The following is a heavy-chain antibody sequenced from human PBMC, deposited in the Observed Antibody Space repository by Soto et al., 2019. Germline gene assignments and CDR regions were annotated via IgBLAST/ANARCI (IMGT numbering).Heavy chain of an antibody. CDR3: ARAHILGILYGGMDV. V-gene: IGHV4-30-4*01. CDR1: GGSISSGDYY. D-gene: IGHD3-3*02. CDR2: IYYSGST. J-gene: IGHJ6*02. Sequence: SETLSLTCTVSGGSISSGDYYWSWIRQPPGKGLEWIGYIYYSGSTYYNPSLKSRVTISVDTSKNQFSLKLSSVTAADTAVYYCARAHILGILYGGMDVWGQGTAVTVSS.